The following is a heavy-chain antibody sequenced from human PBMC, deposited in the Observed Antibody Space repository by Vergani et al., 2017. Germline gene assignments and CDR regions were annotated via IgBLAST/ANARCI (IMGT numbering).Heavy chain of an antibody. J-gene: IGHJ5*02. CDR2: IYYSGST. Sequence: QVQLQESGPGLVKPSETLSLTCTVSGGSISSYYWSWIRQPPGKGLEWIGYIYYSGSTNYNPSLKSRVTISVDTSKNQFSLKLSSVTAADTAVYYCAREVTMFGVAPLGSHWFDPWGQGTLVTVSS. CDR3: AREVTMFGVAPLGSHWFDP. CDR1: GGSISSYY. V-gene: IGHV4-59*01. D-gene: IGHD3-3*01.